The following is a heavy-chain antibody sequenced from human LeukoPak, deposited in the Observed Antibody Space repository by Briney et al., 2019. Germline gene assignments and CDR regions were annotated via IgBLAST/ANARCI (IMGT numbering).Heavy chain of an antibody. CDR3: ARDTPPLWFGEP. CDR1: GGSISSYY. V-gene: IGHV4-4*07. Sequence: SETLSLTCTVSGGSISSYYWSWIRQPAGKGLEWIGRIYTGGSTNYNPSLKSRVTMSVDTSKNQFSLKLSSVTAADTAVYYCARDTPPLWFGEPWGQGTLVTVSS. CDR2: IYTGGST. J-gene: IGHJ4*02. D-gene: IGHD3-10*01.